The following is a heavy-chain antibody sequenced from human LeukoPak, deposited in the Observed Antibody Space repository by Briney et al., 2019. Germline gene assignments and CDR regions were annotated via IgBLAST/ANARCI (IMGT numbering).Heavy chain of an antibody. J-gene: IGHJ4*02. CDR1: GFTFSKYW. V-gene: IGHV3-74*01. CDR3: ARDQRVTGRPDIDY. D-gene: IGHD6-6*01. CDR2: INTDGTVT. Sequence: GGSLRLSCAASGFTFSKYWMLWVRQAPGKGLESVSRINTDGTVTTYADSVKGRFTVSRDNADNTMFLQMNSVRDEDTAMYYCARDQRVTGRPDIDYWGQGTLVIVSS.